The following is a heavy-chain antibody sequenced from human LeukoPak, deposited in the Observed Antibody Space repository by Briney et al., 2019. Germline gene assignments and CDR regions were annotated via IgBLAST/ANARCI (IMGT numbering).Heavy chain of an antibody. CDR3: ARDTGVYGEDY. CDR1: GGSISSGSYY. J-gene: IGHJ4*02. CDR2: IYTSGST. Sequence: SETLSLTCTVSGGSISSGSYYWSWIRQPAGKGLEWIGRIYTSGSTNYNPSLKSRVTISVDTSKNQFSLKLSSVTAADTAVYYCARDTGVYGEDYWGQGTLVTVFS. D-gene: IGHD4-17*01. V-gene: IGHV4-61*02.